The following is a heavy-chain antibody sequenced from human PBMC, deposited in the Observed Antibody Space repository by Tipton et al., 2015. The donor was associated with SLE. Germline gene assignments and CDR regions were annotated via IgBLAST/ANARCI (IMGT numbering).Heavy chain of an antibody. CDR1: GGSINRNY. J-gene: IGHJ6*02. Sequence: TLSLTCTVSGGSINRNYWSWIRQPPGKGLEWIGYVYYSGSTNYNPSLKSRVTISMDTSKNQFSLQQNSVTAADTAVYYCARFRDEVNYCAMDVGGQGASVAVSS. V-gene: IGHV4-59*08. CDR3: ARFRDEVNYCAMDV. CDR2: VYYSGST.